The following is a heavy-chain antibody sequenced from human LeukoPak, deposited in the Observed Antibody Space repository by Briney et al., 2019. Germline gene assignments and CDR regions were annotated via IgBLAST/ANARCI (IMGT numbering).Heavy chain of an antibody. D-gene: IGHD4/OR15-4a*01. CDR2: IKSKTDGGTR. J-gene: IGHJ3*02. CDR1: GFTSSNAW. V-gene: IGHV3-15*01. CDR3: TTFDYAAFLI. Sequence: GGSLRLSCAVSGFTSSNAWMSWVRRAPGKGLEWVGRIKSKTDGGTRDYAAPVKGRFTISRDDSKNTLYLQMNSLKTEDTAVYYCTTFDYAAFLIWGQGTMVTVSS.